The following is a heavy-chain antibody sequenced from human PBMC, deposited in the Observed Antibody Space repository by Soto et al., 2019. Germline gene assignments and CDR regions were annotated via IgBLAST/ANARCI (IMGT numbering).Heavy chain of an antibody. J-gene: IGHJ6*02. CDR3: ARDLDYYGSGSSSIPYYYFGMDV. Sequence: GGSLRLSCAASGFTFSSYWMSWFRQAPGKGLEWVANIKQDGSEKYYVDSVKGRFTISIDNAKNSLYLQMNSLRAEDTAVYYCARDLDYYGSGSSSIPYYYFGMDVWGQGITITAP. CDR1: GFTFSSYW. D-gene: IGHD3-10*01. V-gene: IGHV3-7*05. CDR2: IKQDGSEK.